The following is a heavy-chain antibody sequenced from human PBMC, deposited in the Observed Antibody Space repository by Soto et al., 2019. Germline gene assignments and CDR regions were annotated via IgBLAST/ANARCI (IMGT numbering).Heavy chain of an antibody. J-gene: IGHJ4*02. Sequence: QVELAESGGGVVQPGRSLRLSCAAPGFTFSSYGMHWVRQAPGKGLEWVAVIWYDGGSKYYADSVKGRITISRDNSKNTRYLQMNSLRAEDTAVYYCARDPASSSWMGAVDNWGQGTLVTVSS. D-gene: IGHD6-13*01. CDR2: IWYDGGSK. CDR3: ARDPASSSWMGAVDN. V-gene: IGHV3-33*01. CDR1: GFTFSSYG.